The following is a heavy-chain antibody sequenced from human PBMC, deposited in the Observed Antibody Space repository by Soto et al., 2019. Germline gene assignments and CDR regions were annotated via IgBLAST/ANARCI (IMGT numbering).Heavy chain of an antibody. V-gene: IGHV3-30*18. CDR2: ISYDGSNK. Sequence: GGSLRLSCAASGFTFSSYGMHWVRQAPGKGLEWVAVISYDGSNKYYADSVKGRFTISRDNSKNTLYLQMNSLRAEDTAVYYCAKDEYYYDSSGYSPYFDYWGQGTLVPVSS. J-gene: IGHJ4*02. D-gene: IGHD3-22*01. CDR1: GFTFSSYG. CDR3: AKDEYYYDSSGYSPYFDY.